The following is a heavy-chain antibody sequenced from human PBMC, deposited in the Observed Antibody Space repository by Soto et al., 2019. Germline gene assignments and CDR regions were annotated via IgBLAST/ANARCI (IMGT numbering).Heavy chain of an antibody. V-gene: IGHV5-51*01. CDR1: GYRFSSYL. CDR2: ISPDDSET. CDR3: ARAAQGGSQGSPPDL. J-gene: IGHJ5*02. D-gene: IGHD3-16*01. Sequence: XESLKTSFQASGYRFSSYLVVWVRQKPGKGLEWMGIISPDDSETKYSPSFQGQVIISVDRSISTVSLHWSSLKASDSAMYYCARAAQGGSQGSPPDLWGQGTLVTVSS.